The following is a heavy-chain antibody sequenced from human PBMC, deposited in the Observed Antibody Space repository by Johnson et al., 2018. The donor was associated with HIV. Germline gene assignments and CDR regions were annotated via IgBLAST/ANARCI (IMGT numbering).Heavy chain of an antibody. V-gene: IGHV3-66*01. CDR1: QFTFRSYY. D-gene: IGHD3-22*01. Sequence: VQLLESGGGLVKPGGSLRLSCAASQFTFRSYYMKCVRQAPGKGLEWVSLIYSGGSAYYSDSVKGRFTISRDNSKNTLYLQMNSLRAGDTAVYYCARGLGSYSSGYPMLDAFDIWGQGTMVTVSS. CDR2: IYSGGSA. J-gene: IGHJ3*02. CDR3: ARGLGSYSSGYPMLDAFDI.